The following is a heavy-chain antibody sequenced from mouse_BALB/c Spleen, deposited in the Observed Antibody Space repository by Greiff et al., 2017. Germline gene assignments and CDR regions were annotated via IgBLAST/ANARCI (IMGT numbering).Heavy chain of an antibody. CDR1: GYTFTDYN. V-gene: IGHV1S29*02. J-gene: IGHJ4*01. CDR2: IYPYNGGT. CDR3: ERGVNYRGAMDY. D-gene: IGHD1-1*01. Sequence: VQLKQSGPELVKPGASVKISCKASGYTFTDYNMHWVKQSHGKSLEWIGYIYPYNGGTGYNQKFKSKATLTVDNSSNTAYMELRSLTSEDSAVFYCERGVNYRGAMDYWGQGTSVTVSS.